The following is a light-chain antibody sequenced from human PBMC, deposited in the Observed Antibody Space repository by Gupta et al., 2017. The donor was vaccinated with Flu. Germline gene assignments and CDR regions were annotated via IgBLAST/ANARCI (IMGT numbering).Light chain of an antibody. Sequence: EIVLTQSPATLSLSPGERATFSCRASQSIDNWLAWYQQKPGQAPRLLLYDASDRATGIPARFSGSGSGTDFTLTISSLEPEDFAVYYCQQRREWPLTFGGGTKVEIK. CDR3: QQRREWPLT. CDR1: QSIDNW. V-gene: IGKV3-11*01. CDR2: DAS. J-gene: IGKJ4*01.